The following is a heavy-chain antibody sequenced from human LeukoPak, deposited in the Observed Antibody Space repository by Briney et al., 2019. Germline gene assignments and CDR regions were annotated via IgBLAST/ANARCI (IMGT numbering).Heavy chain of an antibody. Sequence: NPGGSLRLSFAASGFTFSTYSMNWVRQAPGKGLEWVSPISSSSSFIYYADSVKGRFTISRDNAKNSLFLQMNSLRAEDTAVYYCARESSGYFYWGQGTLVTVSS. D-gene: IGHD3-22*01. J-gene: IGHJ4*02. CDR2: ISSSSSFI. V-gene: IGHV3-21*01. CDR3: ARESSGYFY. CDR1: GFTFSTYS.